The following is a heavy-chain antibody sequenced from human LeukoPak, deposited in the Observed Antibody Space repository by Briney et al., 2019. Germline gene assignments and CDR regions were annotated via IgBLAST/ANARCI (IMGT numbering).Heavy chain of an antibody. D-gene: IGHD5-12*01. J-gene: IGHJ5*02. V-gene: IGHV3-30*03. CDR3: ARSDVDMAA. Sequence: PGRSLRLSCAASGFTFSTYGMHWVRQAPGKGLEWVAVISNDGSNKLCTDSVKGRFTISRDNSKNTLYLQMNSLRAEDTAVYYCARSDVDMAAWGQGTLVTVSS. CDR2: ISNDGSNK. CDR1: GFTFSTYG.